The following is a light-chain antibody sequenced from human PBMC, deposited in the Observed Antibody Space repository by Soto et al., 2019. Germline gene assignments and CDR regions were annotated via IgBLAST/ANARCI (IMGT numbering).Light chain of an antibody. CDR3: QQSYSTTWT. V-gene: IGKV1-39*01. Sequence: DIQMTQSPSSLSASVGDRVTITCRASQCISTFLNWYQHKPGKAPKLLIYAASSLQSGVPSRFSGIGSETDFTLTISSLQPEDFATYSCQQSYSTTWTFGQGTKVDIK. J-gene: IGKJ1*01. CDR2: AAS. CDR1: QCISTF.